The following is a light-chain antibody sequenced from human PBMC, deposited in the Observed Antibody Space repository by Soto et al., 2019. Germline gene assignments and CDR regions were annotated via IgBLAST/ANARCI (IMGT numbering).Light chain of an antibody. CDR2: MND. Sequence: QSVLTQPPSASETPGQRVTMSCSGSTSNIGRNFVYWYQQVPGTAPKLLIYMNDQRPSGVPDRFSGSKSGTTASLAISGLRSEDEADYYCAAWDASVSSHVFGTRTKLTVL. CDR3: AAWDASVSSHV. V-gene: IGLV1-47*01. CDR1: TSNIGRNF. J-gene: IGLJ1*01.